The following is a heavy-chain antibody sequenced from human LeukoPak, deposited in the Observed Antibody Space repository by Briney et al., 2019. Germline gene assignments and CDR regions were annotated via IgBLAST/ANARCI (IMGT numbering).Heavy chain of an antibody. CDR3: ARDRPSIAVAGDAFDI. CDR1: GGSISSYY. V-gene: IGHV4-59*01. Sequence: PSETLSLTCTVSGGSISSYYWSWIRQPPGKGLEWIGYLYNRGSTNYNPSLKSRVTISVDTSKNQFSLKLRSVTAADTAVYYCARDRPSIAVAGDAFDIWGQGTMVTVSS. J-gene: IGHJ3*02. D-gene: IGHD6-19*01. CDR2: LYNRGST.